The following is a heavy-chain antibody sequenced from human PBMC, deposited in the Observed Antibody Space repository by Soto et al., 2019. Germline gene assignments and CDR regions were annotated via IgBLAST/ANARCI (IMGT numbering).Heavy chain of an antibody. CDR1: GFIFSNYA. D-gene: IGHD5-12*01. J-gene: IGHJ4*02. CDR3: AKGAEGYVVSSLDF. CDR2: ITSTGSST. V-gene: IGHV3-23*01. Sequence: EVQLLGSGGGFVQPGGSLRLSCAASGFIFSNYAMTWVRQAPGEGLEWVSGITSTGSSTYYADSVKGRFTISRDNSKNTLFLQINSLRAVDTAVYYCAKGAEGYVVSSLDFWGQGTLVSVSS.